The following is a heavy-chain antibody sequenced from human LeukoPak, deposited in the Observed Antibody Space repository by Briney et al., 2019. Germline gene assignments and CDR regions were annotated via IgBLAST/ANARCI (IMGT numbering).Heavy chain of an antibody. CDR2: ISSSSSTK. V-gene: IGHV3-48*04. CDR3: AKIYCSSTSCLKRHRNYYYGMDV. D-gene: IGHD2-2*01. J-gene: IGHJ6*02. CDR1: GFTFSSYS. Sequence: GGSLRLSCAASGFTFSSYSMNWVRQAPGKGLEWLSYISSSSSTKYYADSVKGRFTISRDNAKNSLYLQMNSLRAEDTALYYCAKIYCSSTSCLKRHRNYYYGMDVWGQGTTVTVSS.